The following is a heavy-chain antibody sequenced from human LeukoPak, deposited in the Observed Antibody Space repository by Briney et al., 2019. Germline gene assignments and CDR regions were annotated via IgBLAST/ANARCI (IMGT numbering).Heavy chain of an antibody. CDR2: ISSSGSTM. CDR3: ARARYYYYGMDV. Sequence: PGGSLRLSCAASGFTFSSYEMNWVRQAPGKGLEWISYISSSGSTMYYADSVKGRFTISRDNAKNSLYLQMNSLRAEDTAVYYCARARYYYYGMDVWGQGTTVTVSS. J-gene: IGHJ6*02. CDR1: GFTFSSYE. V-gene: IGHV3-48*03.